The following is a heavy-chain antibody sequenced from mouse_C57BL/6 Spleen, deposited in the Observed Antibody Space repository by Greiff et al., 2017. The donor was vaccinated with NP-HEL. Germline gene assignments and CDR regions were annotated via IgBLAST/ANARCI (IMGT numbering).Heavy chain of an antibody. J-gene: IGHJ2*01. D-gene: IGHD1-1*01. CDR3: ARTVTTVVPFDY. CDR2: IDPANGNT. V-gene: IGHV14-3*01. Sequence: VHVKQSVAELVRPGASVKLSCTASGFNIKNTYMHWVKQRPEQGLEWIGRIDPANGNTKYAPKFQGKATITADTSSNTAYLQLSSLTSEDTAIYYCARTVTTVVPFDYWGQGTTLTVSS. CDR1: GFNIKNTY.